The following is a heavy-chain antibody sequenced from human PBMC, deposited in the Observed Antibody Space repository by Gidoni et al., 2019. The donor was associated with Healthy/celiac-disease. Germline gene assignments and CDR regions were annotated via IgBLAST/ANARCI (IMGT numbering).Heavy chain of an antibody. D-gene: IGHD6-19*01. Sequence: QVQLVQSGAEVKKPGASVKVSCRASGYTFTSYYMHWVRQAPGQGLEWMGIINPSGGSTSYAQKFQGRVTMTRDTSTSTVYMELSSLRSEDTAVYYCARKFGYSSGWEGNWFDPWGQGTLVTVSS. J-gene: IGHJ5*02. V-gene: IGHV1-46*01. CDR2: INPSGGST. CDR1: GYTFTSYY. CDR3: ARKFGYSSGWEGNWFDP.